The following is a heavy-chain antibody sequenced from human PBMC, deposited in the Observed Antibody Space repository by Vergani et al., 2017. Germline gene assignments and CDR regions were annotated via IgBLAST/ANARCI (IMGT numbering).Heavy chain of an antibody. Sequence: QVQMQESGPGLVKTSETLSLTCSASGAPISYWCWSWIRQPPGKGLEWIGYIYYSGSTNYNPSLKSRVTISVDTSKNQFSLKLSSVTAADTAVYYCARDDGSGSYGRWGQGTLVTVSS. CDR3: ARDDGSGSYGR. CDR2: IYYSGST. V-gene: IGHV4-59*01. CDR1: GAPISYWC. J-gene: IGHJ4*02. D-gene: IGHD3-10*01.